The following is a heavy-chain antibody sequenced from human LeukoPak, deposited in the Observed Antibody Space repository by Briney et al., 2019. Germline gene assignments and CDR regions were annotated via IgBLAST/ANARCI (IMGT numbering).Heavy chain of an antibody. CDR2: IASDGSST. J-gene: IGHJ6*02. V-gene: IGHV3-74*01. Sequence: GGSLRLSCAASGFTFSSYWMNWVRQAPGKGLVWVSRIASDGSSTTYADSVKGRFSISRDNAKNTLYLQMNSLRVEDTAVYYCAREGINWNYGVWGQGTTVTVSS. D-gene: IGHD1-7*01. CDR3: AREGINWNYGV. CDR1: GFTFSSYW.